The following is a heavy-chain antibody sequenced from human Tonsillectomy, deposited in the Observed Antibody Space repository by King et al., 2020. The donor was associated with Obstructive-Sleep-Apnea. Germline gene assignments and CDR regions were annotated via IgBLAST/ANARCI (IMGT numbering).Heavy chain of an antibody. D-gene: IGHD3-22*01. CDR3: ARVLYISSGAVYFDL. V-gene: IGHV3-30-3*01. CDR1: GFTFSSYA. Sequence: VQLVESGGGVVQPGRSLRLSCAASGFTFSSYAMHWVRQGPGKGLEWMAVISHDGSSNYYADSVKGRLTISRDNSKNTLYLQMNSLRADDTAVYYCARVLYISSGAVYFDLWGRGTLVTVSS. CDR2: ISHDGSSN. J-gene: IGHJ2*01.